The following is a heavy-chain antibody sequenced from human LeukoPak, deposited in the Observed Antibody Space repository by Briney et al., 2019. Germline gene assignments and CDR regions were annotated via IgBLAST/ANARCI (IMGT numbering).Heavy chain of an antibody. CDR2: IKSKTDGVKT. CDR3: TTDQVPYYYGSGSLNSLYYYYYMDV. V-gene: IGHV3-15*01. J-gene: IGHJ6*03. Sequence: GGSLRLSCAASGFTFRTYAMNWVRQAPGKGLEWVGRIKSKTDGVKTDYAAPVKGRFTIAREESKNTLYLQMNSLKTEDTAVYYCTTDQVPYYYGSGSLNSLYYYYYMDVWGKGTTVTVSS. D-gene: IGHD3-10*01. CDR1: GFTFRTYA.